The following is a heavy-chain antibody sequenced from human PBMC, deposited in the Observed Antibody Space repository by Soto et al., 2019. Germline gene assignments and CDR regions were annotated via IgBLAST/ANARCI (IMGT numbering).Heavy chain of an antibody. CDR3: AKDPLRGGIVVVITTDYFDY. CDR1: GFTFSSYA. CDR2: ISGSGGST. D-gene: IGHD3-22*01. Sequence: PGGSLRLSCAASGFTFSSYAMSWVRQAPGKGLEWVSAISGSGGSTYYADSVKGRFTISRDNSKNTLYLQMNSLRAEDTAVYYCAKDPLRGGIVVVITTDYFDYWGQGTLVTVSS. J-gene: IGHJ4*02. V-gene: IGHV3-23*01.